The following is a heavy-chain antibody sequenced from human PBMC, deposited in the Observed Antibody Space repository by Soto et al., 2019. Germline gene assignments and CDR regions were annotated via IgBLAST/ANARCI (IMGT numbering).Heavy chain of an antibody. V-gene: IGHV4-38-2*01. D-gene: IGHD3-22*01. Sequence: SGTPFLTFAVSCFSISSGYYWGWVPPPPGEGLEGVGSIFHGGGTYYNPSPNSRVTLSIDMTHNHLSPILNSVTAADTDVYYCARVGPWVPYYYDSSPYTFENWFDPWGQGTLVTVSS. J-gene: IGHJ5*02. CDR2: IFHGGGT. CDR3: ARVGPWVPYYYDSSPYTFENWFDP. CDR1: CFSISSGYY.